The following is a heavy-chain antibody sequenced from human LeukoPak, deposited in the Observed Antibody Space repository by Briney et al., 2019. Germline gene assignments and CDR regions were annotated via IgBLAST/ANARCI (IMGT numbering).Heavy chain of an antibody. CDR2: TRNKANSYTT. CDR3: AREVISPSDAFDI. V-gene: IGHV3-72*01. J-gene: IGHJ3*02. CDR1: GFTFSDHY. D-gene: IGHD2-21*01. Sequence: EGSLRLSCAASGFTFSDHYMDWVRQAPGKGLEWVGRTRNKANSYTTEYAASVKGRFTISRDDSKNSLYLQMNSLKTEDTAVYYCAREVISPSDAFDIWGQGTMVTVSS.